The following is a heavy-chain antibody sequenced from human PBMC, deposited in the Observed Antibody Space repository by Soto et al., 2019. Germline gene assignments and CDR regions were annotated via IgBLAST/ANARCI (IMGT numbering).Heavy chain of an antibody. Sequence: GGSLRLSCAASGFTFSNYGMSWVRQAPGKGLEWVSVISDGGGSTFYADSVKGRFTISRDNSKNTLYLQMNSLRAEDTAVYYCAKGGAQLLHYTWFDPWGQGTLVTVSS. CDR1: GFTFSNYG. CDR3: AKGGAQLLHYTWFDP. J-gene: IGHJ5*02. V-gene: IGHV3-23*01. CDR2: ISDGGGST. D-gene: IGHD2-2*01.